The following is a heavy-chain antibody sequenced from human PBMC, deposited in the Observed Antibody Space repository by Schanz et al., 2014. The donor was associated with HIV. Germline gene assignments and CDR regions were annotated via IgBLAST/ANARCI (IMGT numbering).Heavy chain of an antibody. J-gene: IGHJ4*02. CDR2: ISSSSDFS. CDR3: ARRVWMLPDC. CDR1: GFSFSSHT. V-gene: IGHV3-21*02. D-gene: IGHD6-13*01. Sequence: EVQLVESGGGLVKPGGSLRLSCTASGFSFSSHTMNWVRQAPGKGLEWVSSISSSSDFSYYADAVKGRFTISRDSAMFSVYLQMNSLRAEDTAVYYCARRVWMLPDCWGQGTLVSVSS.